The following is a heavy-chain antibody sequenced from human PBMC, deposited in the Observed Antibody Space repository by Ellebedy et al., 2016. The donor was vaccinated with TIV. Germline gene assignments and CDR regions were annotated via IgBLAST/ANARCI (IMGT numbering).Heavy chain of an antibody. CDR2: INQAGSEK. Sequence: GESLKISCAASGFTFSSSWMTWVRQTPGKRLEWVANINQAGSEKNYVDSAKGRFTISRDNARNSLNLQMKSLRAEDTAIYYCARGHYGMDVWGQGTTVTVSS. CDR3: ARGHYGMDV. J-gene: IGHJ6*02. V-gene: IGHV3-7*03. CDR1: GFTFSSSW.